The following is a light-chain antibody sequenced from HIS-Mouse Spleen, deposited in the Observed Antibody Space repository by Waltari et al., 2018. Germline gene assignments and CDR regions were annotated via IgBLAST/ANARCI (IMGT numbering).Light chain of an antibody. CDR2: DDS. CDR1: NLGRKR. CDR3: QVWDSSSDHVV. Sequence: SYVLTQPPSVSVAPGPTARMTCGGNNLGRKRVHWYQQKPGQAPVLVVYDDSARPSGIPERFSGSNSGNTATLTISRVEAGDEADYYCQVWDSSSDHVVFGGGTKLTVL. J-gene: IGLJ2*01. V-gene: IGLV3-21*02.